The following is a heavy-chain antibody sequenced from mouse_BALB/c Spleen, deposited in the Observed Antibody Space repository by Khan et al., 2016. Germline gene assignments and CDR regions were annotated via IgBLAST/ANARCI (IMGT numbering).Heavy chain of an antibody. CDR3: ARAGYYGYLAY. CDR1: GFDFSRYW. CDR2: INPDSYTI. Sequence: EVQLVESGGGLVHPGGSLKLSCAASGFDFSRYWMSWVRQAPGKGLEWIGEINPDSYTINYTPSLKDKFIISRDNANNTLYLQMSKVRSEDTALYYGARAGYYGYLAYWGQGTLVTVSA. D-gene: IGHD1-1*01. J-gene: IGHJ3*01. V-gene: IGHV4-1*02.